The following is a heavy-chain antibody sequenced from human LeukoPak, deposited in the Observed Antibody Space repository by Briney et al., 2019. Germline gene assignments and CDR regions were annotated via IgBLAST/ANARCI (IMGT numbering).Heavy chain of an antibody. J-gene: IGHJ4*02. D-gene: IGHD6-19*01. CDR2: FGWSGTTI. Sequence: GGSLRLSCVASGCTVNSYSMNWVRQAPGKGLEWVSYFGWSGTTIYYADSVKGRFTISRDSARNSLYPQMNSLRDEDSAVYYCARDSGSGWSNDYWGQGTLVTVSS. CDR1: GCTVNSYS. V-gene: IGHV3-48*02. CDR3: ARDSGSGWSNDY.